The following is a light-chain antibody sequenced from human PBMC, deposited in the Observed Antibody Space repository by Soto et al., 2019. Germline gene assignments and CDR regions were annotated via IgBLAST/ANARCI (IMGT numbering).Light chain of an antibody. CDR3: AAWDDSLNGVV. CDR1: SSNIGSNT. V-gene: IGLV1-44*01. J-gene: IGLJ2*01. Sequence: VLTQPPSASGTPGQRVTISCSGSSSNIGSNTVNWYQQLPGTAPKLLIYSNNQRPSGVPDRFSGSKSGTSASLAISGLQSEDEADYYCAAWDDSLNGVVFGGGTKVAVL. CDR2: SNN.